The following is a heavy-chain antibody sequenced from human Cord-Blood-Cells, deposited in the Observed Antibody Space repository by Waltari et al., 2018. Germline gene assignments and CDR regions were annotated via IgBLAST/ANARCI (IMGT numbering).Heavy chain of an antibody. J-gene: IGHJ4*02. D-gene: IGHD2-2*01. V-gene: IGHV4-39*01. CDR2: IYYSGST. Sequence: QLQLQESGPGLVKPSATLSLTCPVSGCPISSSRYYLVWIRHTPGKGLEWIGSIYYSGSTYYNPSLKSRVTISVDTSKNQFSLKLSSVTAADTAVYYCARQDIVVVPAAIGYFDYWGQGTLVTVSS. CDR3: ARQDIVVVPAAIGYFDY. CDR1: GCPISSSRYY.